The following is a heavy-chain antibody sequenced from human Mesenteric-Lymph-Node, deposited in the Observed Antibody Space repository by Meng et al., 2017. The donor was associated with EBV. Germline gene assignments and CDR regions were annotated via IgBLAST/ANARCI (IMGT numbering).Heavy chain of an antibody. CDR3: ARGAIFGRVITYFDY. CDR1: GSSFSGYC. V-gene: IGHV4-34*01. D-gene: IGHD3-3*02. J-gene: IGHJ4*02. Sequence: EALSHHLEGFGSSFSGYCCRWVRQPPGKRLEYIGEINQIGDTHYTPSLKRRVTISVDRSMNQFSLKMASVPAAGTAVYYCARGAIFGRVITYFDYWSQGTLVTVSS. CDR2: INQIGDT.